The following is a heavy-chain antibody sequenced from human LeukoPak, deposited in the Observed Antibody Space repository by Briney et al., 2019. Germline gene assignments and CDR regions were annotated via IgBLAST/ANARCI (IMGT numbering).Heavy chain of an antibody. V-gene: IGHV3-33*06. J-gene: IGHJ4*02. CDR3: AKDRGDIVVVTAIRATFDY. D-gene: IGHD2-21*02. CDR2: IWYDGSNK. CDR1: GFTFSNYG. Sequence: GGSLRLSCAASGFTFSNYGMHWVRQAPGKGLGWVALIWYDGSNKYYTDSVKGRLTISRDNSKDTLFLQMNSLRAEDTAVYYCAKDRGDIVVVTAIRATFDYWGQGTLVTVSS.